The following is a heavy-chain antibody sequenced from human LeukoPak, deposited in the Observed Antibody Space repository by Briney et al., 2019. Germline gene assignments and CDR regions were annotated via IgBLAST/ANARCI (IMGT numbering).Heavy chain of an antibody. D-gene: IGHD3-3*01. CDR2: ISGYNGYT. Sequence: ASVTVSCTASGYTFSSYGISWVRQAPGQGLEWMGWISGYNGYTHFAQKFQDRFTMTTDISTTTAYMELRSLRSDDTAVYYCAREVAGLGGEFDYWGQGTLVTVSS. CDR1: GYTFSSYG. CDR3: AREVAGLGGEFDY. J-gene: IGHJ4*02. V-gene: IGHV1-18*01.